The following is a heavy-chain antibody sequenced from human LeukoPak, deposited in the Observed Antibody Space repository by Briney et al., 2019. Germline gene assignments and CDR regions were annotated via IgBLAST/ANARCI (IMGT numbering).Heavy chain of an antibody. V-gene: IGHV1-18*01. D-gene: IGHD4-17*01. CDR3: ASSSDGDPYYYYGMDV. Sequence: ASVKVSCKASGYTFTSYGISWVRQAPGQGLEWMGWISAYNGNTNYAQKLQGRVTMTTDTSTSTAYMELRSLRSDDTPVYYCASSSDGDPYYYYGMDVWGQGTTVTVSS. CDR1: GYTFTSYG. J-gene: IGHJ6*02. CDR2: ISAYNGNT.